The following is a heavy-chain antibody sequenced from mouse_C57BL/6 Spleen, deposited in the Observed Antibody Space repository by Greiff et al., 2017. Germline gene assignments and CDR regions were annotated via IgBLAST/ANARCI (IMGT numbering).Heavy chain of an antibody. D-gene: IGHD2-4*01. CDR2: INPNNGGT. CDR3: ARTYYDYDEAFAY. CDR1: GYTFTDYN. Sequence: VQLQQSGPELVKPGASVKIPCTASGYTFTDYNMDWVKQSHGKSLEWIGDINPNNGGTIYNQKFTGKATLTVDKSSSTAYMELRSLTSEDTAVYYCARTYYDYDEAFAYWGQGTLVTVSA. V-gene: IGHV1-18*01. J-gene: IGHJ3*01.